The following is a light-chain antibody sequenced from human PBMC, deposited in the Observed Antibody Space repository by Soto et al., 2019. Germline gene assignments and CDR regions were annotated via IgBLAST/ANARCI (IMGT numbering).Light chain of an antibody. V-gene: IGKV3D-15*01. CDR3: QQYDKSPPWT. CDR2: GAS. J-gene: IGKJ1*01. CDR1: QSVSNY. Sequence: EIVLTQSPATLSLSPGEGATLSCRASQSVSNYLAWYQQKPGQAPRLLIYGASSRATGIPDRFSGSGSGTEFTLTISSLQSEDFATYYCQQYDKSPPWTFGQGTKVDI.